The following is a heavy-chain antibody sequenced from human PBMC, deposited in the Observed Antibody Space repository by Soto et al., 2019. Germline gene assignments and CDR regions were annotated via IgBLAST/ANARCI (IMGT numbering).Heavy chain of an antibody. D-gene: IGHD3-9*01. J-gene: IGHJ6*02. CDR3: ARAKGVGEISLRYSVQDYYYGMDV. V-gene: IGHV1-69*12. CDR1: GGTFSSYA. CDR2: IIPIFGTA. Sequence: QVQLVQSGAEVKKPGSSVKVSCKASGGTFSSYAISWVRQAPGQGLEWMGGIIPIFGTANYAQKFQGRVTITADESTSTAYMELSSLRSEDTAVYYCARAKGVGEISLRYSVQDYYYGMDVWGQGTTVTVSS.